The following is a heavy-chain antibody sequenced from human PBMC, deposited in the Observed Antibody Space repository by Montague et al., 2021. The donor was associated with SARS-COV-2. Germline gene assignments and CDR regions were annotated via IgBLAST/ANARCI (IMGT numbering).Heavy chain of an antibody. Sequence: FLRLSCAASGFTFSSYEMNLVRQAPGKGLEWVSYTSSSGSTIYYSDSVKGRFTISRDNSKNSLYLQMNSLRAEDTAIYYCASDSGRETPDYYYSMDVWGQGTTVTVSS. D-gene: IGHD6-25*01. CDR2: TSSSGSTI. CDR1: GFTFSSYE. V-gene: IGHV3-48*03. J-gene: IGHJ6*02. CDR3: ASDSGRETPDYYYSMDV.